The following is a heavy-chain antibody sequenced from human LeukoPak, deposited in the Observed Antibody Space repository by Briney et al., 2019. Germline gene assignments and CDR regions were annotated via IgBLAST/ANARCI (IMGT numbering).Heavy chain of an antibody. J-gene: IGHJ4*02. CDR1: GGSFSGYY. CDR2: INHSGST. V-gene: IGHV4-34*01. Sequence: SETLSLTCAVYGGSFSGYYWSWIRQPPGKGLEWIGEINHSGSTNYNPSLKSRVTISVDTSKNQFSLKLSSVTAADTAMYYCARLLIYCSSTSCHFDYWGQGTLVTV. D-gene: IGHD2-2*01. CDR3: ARLLIYCSSTSCHFDY.